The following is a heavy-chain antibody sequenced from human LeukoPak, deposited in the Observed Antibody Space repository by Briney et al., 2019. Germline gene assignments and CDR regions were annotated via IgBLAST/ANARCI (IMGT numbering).Heavy chain of an antibody. Sequence: ASVKVSCKASGYTFTGYYMHWVRQAPGQGLEWMGRINPNSGGTNYAQKFQGRVTMTRDTSISTAYMELSRLRSDDKAVYYCARGGVITMVRGVMNVWGKGTTVTVSS. D-gene: IGHD3-10*01. CDR1: GYTFTGYY. J-gene: IGHJ6*04. CDR3: ARGGVITMVRGVMNV. V-gene: IGHV1-2*06. CDR2: INPNSGGT.